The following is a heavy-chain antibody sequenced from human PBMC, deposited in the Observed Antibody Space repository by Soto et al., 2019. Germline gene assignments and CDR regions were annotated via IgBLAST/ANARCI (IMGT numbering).Heavy chain of an antibody. J-gene: IGHJ4*02. Sequence: EVQLVESGGGLVQPGGSLRLSCEASGITFSSYWMHWVRQAPGKGLVWVSRINSDGSSTSYADSVKGRFPISRENAKNTLYLQMNSLTAEDTAVYYCAREYGSSRYFDYWGQGTLVTASS. CDR1: GITFSSYW. D-gene: IGHD6-13*01. CDR2: INSDGSST. CDR3: AREYGSSRYFDY. V-gene: IGHV3-74*01.